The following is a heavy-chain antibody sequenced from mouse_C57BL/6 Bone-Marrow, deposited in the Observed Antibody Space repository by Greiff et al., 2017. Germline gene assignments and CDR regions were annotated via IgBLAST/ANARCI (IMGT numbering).Heavy chain of an antibody. CDR2: IHPSDSDT. V-gene: IGHV1-74*01. CDR3: VYGSSSYYAMDY. CDR1: GYTFTSYW. D-gene: IGHD1-1*01. J-gene: IGHJ4*01. Sequence: QVQLQQPGAELVKPGASVKVSCKASGYTFTSYWMHWVKQRPGQGLEWIGRIHPSDSDTNSNQKFKGKATLTVDKSSSTAYMQLSSLTSEDSAVYYCVYGSSSYYAMDYWGQGTSVTVSS.